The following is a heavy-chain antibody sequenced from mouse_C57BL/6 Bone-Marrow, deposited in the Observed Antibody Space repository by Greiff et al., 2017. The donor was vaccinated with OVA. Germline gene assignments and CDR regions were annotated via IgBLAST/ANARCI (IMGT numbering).Heavy chain of an antibody. D-gene: IGHD2-5*01. CDR2: ISDGGGYT. CDR1: GFTFSSYA. V-gene: IGHV5-4*01. Sequence: EVHLVESGGGLVKPGGSLKLSCAASGFTFSSYALSWVRQTPEKRLVGVATISDGGGYTYYHDNVKGRFSISRDNAKNNLYLKMSSLKSEDTAKYYGGRGPHSNYKVMDDWGQGTSVTVSS. J-gene: IGHJ4*01. CDR3: GRGPHSNYKVMDD.